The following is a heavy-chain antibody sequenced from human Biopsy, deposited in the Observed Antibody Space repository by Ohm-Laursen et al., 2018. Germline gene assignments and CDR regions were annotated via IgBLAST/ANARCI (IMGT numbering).Heavy chain of an antibody. CDR3: ARVGSGWAPFDK. Sequence: SQTLSLTCAVSGYSISSDYRWGWIRQPPGKTLEWLGNIFKDGNTHYNPSLRGRFIISKDTSKNQFSLMMTSVSGADTAVYFCARVGSGWAPFDKWGPGTLVTVSS. D-gene: IGHD6-19*01. CDR2: IFKDGNT. CDR1: GYSISSDYR. V-gene: IGHV4-38-2*01. J-gene: IGHJ4*02.